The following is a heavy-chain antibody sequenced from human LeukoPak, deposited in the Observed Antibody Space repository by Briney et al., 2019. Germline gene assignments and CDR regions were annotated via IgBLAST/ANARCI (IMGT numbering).Heavy chain of an antibody. CDR3: ARDLHRHQGFDP. Sequence: GGSLRLSCAASGFTFSSYWMSWVRQAPGKGLEWVANIKQDGSEKYYVDSVKGRFTISRDSAKDSMYLQMNSLRAEDTAVYYCARDLHRHQGFDPWGQGTLVTVSS. V-gene: IGHV3-7*05. CDR1: GFTFSSYW. D-gene: IGHD2-2*01. J-gene: IGHJ5*02. CDR2: IKQDGSEK.